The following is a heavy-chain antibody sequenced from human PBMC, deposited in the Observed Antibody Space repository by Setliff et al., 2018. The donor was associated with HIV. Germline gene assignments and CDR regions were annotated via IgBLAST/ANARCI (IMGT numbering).Heavy chain of an antibody. Sequence: SETLSLTCTVSGGSISSGAYYWSWIRQHPGKGLEWIGYIYYSGSTYYNPSLKSRVTTSVDTSKNQFSLKLNSVTAADTAVYYCARVPLSSPSRPGGYFDYWGQGTLVTVSS. CDR2: IYYSGST. D-gene: IGHD3-16*01. CDR1: GGSISSGAYY. J-gene: IGHJ4*02. V-gene: IGHV4-31*03. CDR3: ARVPLSSPSRPGGYFDY.